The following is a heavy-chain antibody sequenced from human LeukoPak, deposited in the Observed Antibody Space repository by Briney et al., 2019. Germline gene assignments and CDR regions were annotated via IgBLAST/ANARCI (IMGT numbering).Heavy chain of an antibody. CDR1: GGSFSGYY. D-gene: IGHD3-10*01. CDR3: ARANRNVQGVMKLDY. V-gene: IGHV4-34*01. CDR2: INHSGST. J-gene: IGHJ4*02. Sequence: SETLSLTCAVYGGSFSGYYWSWIRQPPGKGLEWIGEINHSGSTNYNPSLKSRVTISVDTSKNQFSLKLSSVTAADTAVYYCARANRNVQGVMKLDYWGQGTLVTVSS.